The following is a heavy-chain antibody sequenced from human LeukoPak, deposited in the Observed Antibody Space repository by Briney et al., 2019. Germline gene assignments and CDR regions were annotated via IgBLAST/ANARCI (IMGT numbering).Heavy chain of an antibody. D-gene: IGHD3-10*01. Sequence: GRSLRLSCAASGFTFSSYAMHWARQAPGKGLEWVAVISYDGSNKYYADSVKGRFTISRDNSKNTLYLQMNSLRAEDTAVYYCARRRMVRGVIHWFDPWGQGTLVTVSS. CDR2: ISYDGSNK. CDR3: ARRRMVRGVIHWFDP. J-gene: IGHJ5*02. CDR1: GFTFSSYA. V-gene: IGHV3-30*04.